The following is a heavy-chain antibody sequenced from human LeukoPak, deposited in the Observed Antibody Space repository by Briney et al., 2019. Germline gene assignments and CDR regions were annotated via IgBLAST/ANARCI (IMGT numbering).Heavy chain of an antibody. CDR2: IIPIFGTA. Sequence: ASVKVSCKASGGTFSSYAISWVRPAPGQGLEWMGGIIPIFGTANYAQKFQGRVTITADESTSTAYMELSSLRSEDTAVYYCAREYCSSTSCPFVDYWGQGTLVTVSS. J-gene: IGHJ4*02. CDR3: AREYCSSTSCPFVDY. V-gene: IGHV1-69*13. D-gene: IGHD2-2*01. CDR1: GGTFSSYA.